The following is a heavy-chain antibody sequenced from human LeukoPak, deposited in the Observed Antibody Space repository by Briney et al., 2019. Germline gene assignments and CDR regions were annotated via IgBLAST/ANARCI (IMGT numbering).Heavy chain of an antibody. CDR3: ARSRIGDY. D-gene: IGHD3-10*01. Sequence: GGSLRLSCTVSGFTFSTYWMTWVRQAPGKGLEWVANIKQDGSEKYYVDSVKGRFTISRDNAKNSLYLRMSSLRAEDTAVYYCARSRIGDYWGQGTLVTVSS. CDR1: GFTFSTYW. CDR2: IKQDGSEK. J-gene: IGHJ4*02. V-gene: IGHV3-7*01.